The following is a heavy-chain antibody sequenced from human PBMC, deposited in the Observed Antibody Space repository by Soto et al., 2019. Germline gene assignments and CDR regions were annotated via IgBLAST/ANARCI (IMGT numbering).Heavy chain of an antibody. V-gene: IGHV4-4*07. CDR1: GGSISSYY. CDR3: AREAYYDFWSGYYSDYYYYGMDV. J-gene: IGHJ6*02. CDR2: IYTSGST. D-gene: IGHD3-3*01. Sequence: KPSETLSLTCTVSGGSISSYYWSWIRQPAGKGLEWIGRIYTSGSTNYNPSLKSRVTMSVDTSKNQFSLKLSSVTAADTAVYYCAREAYYDFWSGYYSDYYYYGMDVWGQGTTVTVSS.